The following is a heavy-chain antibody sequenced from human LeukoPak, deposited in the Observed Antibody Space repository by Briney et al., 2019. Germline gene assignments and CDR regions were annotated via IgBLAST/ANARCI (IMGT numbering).Heavy chain of an antibody. J-gene: IGHJ4*02. Sequence: GGSLRLSCAASGFTFSSYAMSWVRQPPGKGLEWVSAISGSGGSTYYADSVKCRFTISRDNSKNTLYLQMNSLRAEDTAVYYCAKKTPAMVLGYWGQGTLVTVSS. CDR3: AKKTPAMVLGY. D-gene: IGHD5-18*01. V-gene: IGHV3-23*01. CDR1: GFTFSSYA. CDR2: ISGSGGST.